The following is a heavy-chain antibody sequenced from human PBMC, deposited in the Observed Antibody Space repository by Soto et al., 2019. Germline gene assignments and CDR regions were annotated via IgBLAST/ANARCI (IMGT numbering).Heavy chain of an antibody. Sequence: QVHLVESGGGVVQPGRSLRLSCAASGLTFSNYAMHWVRQAPGKGLEWVAFISYDGTNRCYPDSVKGRFTISRDNSKNPLYLQMNSLKTEDTAVYYCARESSSKVTTGGGGSAKDYWGQGTLVTVSS. CDR1: GLTFSNYA. CDR3: ARESSSKVTTGGGGSAKDY. CDR2: ISYDGTNR. J-gene: IGHJ4*02. V-gene: IGHV3-30-3*01. D-gene: IGHD4-17*01.